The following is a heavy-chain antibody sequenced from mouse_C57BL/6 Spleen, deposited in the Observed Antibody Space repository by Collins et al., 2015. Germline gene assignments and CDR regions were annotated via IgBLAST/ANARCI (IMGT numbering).Heavy chain of an antibody. CDR3: ARSRIYYDYALDY. J-gene: IGHJ2*01. CDR1: GYTFSSYW. V-gene: IGHV1-55*01. Sequence: QVQLQQPGAELVKPGASVKMSCKASGYTFSSYWITWVKQRPGQGLEWIGDIYPGSGSTNYNEKFKSKATLTVDTSSSTAYMQLSSLTSEDSAVYYCARSRIYYDYALDYWGQGTTLTVSS. CDR2: IYPGSGST. D-gene: IGHD2-4*01.